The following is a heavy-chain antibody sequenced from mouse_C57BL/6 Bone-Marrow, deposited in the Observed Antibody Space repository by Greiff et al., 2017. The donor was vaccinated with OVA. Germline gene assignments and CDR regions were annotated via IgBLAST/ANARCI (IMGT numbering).Heavy chain of an antibody. D-gene: IGHD1-1*01. V-gene: IGHV1-26*01. J-gene: IGHJ1*03. CDR1: GYTFTDYY. CDR3: ARREITTVVAVHWYFDV. Sequence: EVQLQQSGPELVKPGASVKISCKASGYTFTDYYMNWVKQSHGKSLEWIGDINPNNGGTSYNQKFKGKATLTVDKSSSTAYMELRSLTSEDSAVYYCARREITTVVAVHWYFDVWGTGTTVTVSS. CDR2: INPNNGGT.